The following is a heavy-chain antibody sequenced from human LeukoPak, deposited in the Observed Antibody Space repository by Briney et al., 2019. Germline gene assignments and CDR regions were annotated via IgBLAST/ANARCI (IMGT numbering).Heavy chain of an antibody. D-gene: IGHD3-10*01. J-gene: IGHJ4*02. CDR3: ASSLGGSYYGDFDY. CDR2: IRSSSSYI. Sequence: GGSLRLSCAASGFTFGSYSMNWVRQAPRKGLEWVSSIRSSSSYIYYAESVKGRFTISRDNAKNSLFLQMNSLRAEDTAVYYCASSLGGSYYGDFDYWGQGTLVTVSS. CDR1: GFTFGSYS. V-gene: IGHV3-21*01.